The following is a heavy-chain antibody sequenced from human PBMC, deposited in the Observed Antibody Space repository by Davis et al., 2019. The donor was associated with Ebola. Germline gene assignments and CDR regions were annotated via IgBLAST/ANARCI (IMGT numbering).Heavy chain of an antibody. Sequence: PGGSLRLSCAASGFTVSSNYMSWVRQAPGKGLEWVSVIYNAGSRTYYADSVKGRFSISRDNSKNTLYLQMNSLRAEDTAVYYCTRGGMATPFDYWGQGTLATVSS. CDR3: TRGGMATPFDY. D-gene: IGHD5-24*01. V-gene: IGHV3-53*01. CDR2: IYNAGSRT. J-gene: IGHJ4*02. CDR1: GFTVSSNY.